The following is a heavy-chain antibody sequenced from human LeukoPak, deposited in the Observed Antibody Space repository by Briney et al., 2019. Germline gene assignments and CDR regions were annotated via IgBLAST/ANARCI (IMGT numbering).Heavy chain of an antibody. CDR3: AKADGGVWGSYRYSIDY. J-gene: IGHJ4*02. CDR1: GFTVSSNY. CDR2: IYSGGST. D-gene: IGHD3-16*02. Sequence: GGSLRLSCAASGFTVSSNYMTWVRQAPGKGLEWVSLIYSGGSTYYADSVKGRFTISRDNSRNTLYLQMNSLRAEDTAVYYCAKADGGVWGSYRYSIDYWGQGTLATVSS. V-gene: IGHV3-66*01.